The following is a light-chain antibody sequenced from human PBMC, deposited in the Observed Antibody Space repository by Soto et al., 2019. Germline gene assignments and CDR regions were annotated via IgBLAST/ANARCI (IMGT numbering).Light chain of an antibody. Sequence: QSALTQPASVSGSXGXXXXISCTGTSSDIGGYNFVSWYQHHPGKAPKLLIHDVSNRPSGVSSRFSGSKSGNTASLTISGLQAEDEADYYCNSYRTVSTYVFGTGTKVTVL. V-gene: IGLV2-14*03. CDR3: NSYRTVSTYV. CDR2: DVS. J-gene: IGLJ1*01. CDR1: SSDIGGYNF.